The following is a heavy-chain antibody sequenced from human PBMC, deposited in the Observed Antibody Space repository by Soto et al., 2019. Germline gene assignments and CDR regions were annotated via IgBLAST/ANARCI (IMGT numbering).Heavy chain of an antibody. V-gene: IGHV1-2*04. CDR3: AREGGDGNQWELLRLGGREGGSDPNAGMDYYYYGMDV. J-gene: IGHJ6*02. Sequence: GAEVKVSCKASGDTFTGYYIHWVRQAPGQGLEWMGWINPNSGGTNYAQKFQGWVTMTRDMSISTAYMELSRLRSDDTAVYYCAREGGDGNQWELLRLGGREGGSDPNAGMDYYYYGMDVWGQGTTVTVSS. CDR1: GDTFTGYY. D-gene: IGHD1-26*01. CDR2: INPNSGGT.